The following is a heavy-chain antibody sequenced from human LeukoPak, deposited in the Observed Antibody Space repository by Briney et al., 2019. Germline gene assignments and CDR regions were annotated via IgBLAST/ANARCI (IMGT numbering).Heavy chain of an antibody. D-gene: IGHD6-6*01. Sequence: PSETLSLTCTVSGGSVSSYYWNWIRQPPGKGLVWIGYIYYTGSTNYNPSLKSRVTISVDTSKNQFSLNLSSVTAADTAVYYCARAPMVIAAQSYFDYWGQGTLVTVSS. J-gene: IGHJ4*02. CDR2: IYYTGST. V-gene: IGHV4-59*02. CDR3: ARAPMVIAAQSYFDY. CDR1: GGSVSSYY.